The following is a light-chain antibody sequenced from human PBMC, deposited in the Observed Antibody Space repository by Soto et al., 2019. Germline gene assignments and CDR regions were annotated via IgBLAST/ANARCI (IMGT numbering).Light chain of an antibody. V-gene: IGKV3-15*01. CDR3: HQYNNWPPIT. CDR2: GAS. J-gene: IGKJ5*01. CDR1: QSVSSN. Sequence: EVVMTPSPATLSVTPGERATLSCRASQSVSSNLAWYQQKPGQAPRLLIYGASTRATGIPARFSGSGSGTEFTLTIGSLQSEDFAVYYCHQYNNWPPITFGPGTRLEI.